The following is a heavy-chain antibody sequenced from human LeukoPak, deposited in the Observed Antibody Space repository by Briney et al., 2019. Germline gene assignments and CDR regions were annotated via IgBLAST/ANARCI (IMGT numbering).Heavy chain of an antibody. D-gene: IGHD3-22*01. CDR1: GGSISSGGYY. CDR3: ARGGRSMIVHY. CDR2: IYYSGST. V-gene: IGHV4-31*03. J-gene: IGHJ4*02. Sequence: SETLSLTCTVSGGSISSGGYYWSWIRQHPGKGLEWIGYIYYSGSTHYNPSLKSRASISVDTSKNQFSLKLSSVTAADTAVYYCARGGRSMIVHYWGQGTLVTVSS.